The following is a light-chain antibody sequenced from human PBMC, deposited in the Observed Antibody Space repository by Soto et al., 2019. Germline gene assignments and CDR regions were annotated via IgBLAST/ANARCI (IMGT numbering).Light chain of an antibody. CDR1: SGLSSYA. CDR2: LNSDGSH. CDR3: QTWGTGIHVV. V-gene: IGLV4-69*01. Sequence: QPVLTQSPSASASLGASVKLTCTLSSGLSSYAIAWHQQQPEKGPRYLMKLNSDGSHSKVDGIPDRFSGSRSGAERYLTISSLQSEDEADYYCQTWGTGIHVVFGGGTKLTVL. J-gene: IGLJ2*01.